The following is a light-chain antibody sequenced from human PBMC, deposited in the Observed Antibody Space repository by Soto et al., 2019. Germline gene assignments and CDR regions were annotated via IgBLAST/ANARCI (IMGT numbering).Light chain of an antibody. CDR2: YVT. CDR1: SSVVGGYNF. Sequence: QSVLTQPASVSGSPGQSITISCTGTSSVVGGYNFVSWYQQHPDKAPKLMIYYVTNRPSGVSNRFSGSKSGNTASLTISGLQAEDEADYYCRSYTSISTYVFGTGTKVTVL. CDR3: RSYTSISTYV. V-gene: IGLV2-14*01. J-gene: IGLJ1*01.